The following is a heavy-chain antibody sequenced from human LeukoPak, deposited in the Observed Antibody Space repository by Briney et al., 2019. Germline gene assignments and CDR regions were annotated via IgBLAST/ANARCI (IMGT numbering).Heavy chain of an antibody. CDR2: IYYSGRT. CDR1: GGSISSSSYY. CDR3: ARLLLSGRDAFDI. V-gene: IGHV4-39*01. J-gene: IGHJ3*02. Sequence: PSETLSLTCTVSGGSISSSSYYWGWIRQPPGKGLEWIGSIYYSGRTYHNPSLKSRVTISVDTSKNQFSLNLSSVTAADTAVYHCARLLLSGRDAFDIWGRGTMVTVSS. D-gene: IGHD1-26*01.